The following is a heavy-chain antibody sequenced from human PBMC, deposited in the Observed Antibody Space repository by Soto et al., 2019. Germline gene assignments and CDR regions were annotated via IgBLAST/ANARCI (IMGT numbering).Heavy chain of an antibody. CDR3: ARVWGGAFDI. Sequence: SETLSLTCTVSGGSISSYYWSWIRQPPGKGLEWIGYIYYSGSTNYNPSLKSRITISVDTSKNQFSLKLSSVTAADTAVYYCARVWGGAFDIWGQGTMVTVSS. V-gene: IGHV4-59*01. J-gene: IGHJ3*02. CDR2: IYYSGST. D-gene: IGHD3-10*01. CDR1: GGSISSYY.